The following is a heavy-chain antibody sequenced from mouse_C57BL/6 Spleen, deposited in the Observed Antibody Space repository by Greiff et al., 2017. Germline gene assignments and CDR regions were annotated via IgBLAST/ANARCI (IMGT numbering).Heavy chain of an antibody. Sequence: EVQLQQSGAELVRPGASVKLSCTASGFNIKDYYMHWVKQRPEQGLEWIGRIDPEDGDTEYAPKFQGKATMTADTSSNTAYLQLSSLTSEDTAVYYCTTFPDCYGSSYRYFDGWGTGTTVTVSS. V-gene: IGHV14-1*01. CDR3: TTFPDCYGSSYRYFDG. CDR2: IDPEDGDT. CDR1: GFNIKDYY. D-gene: IGHD1-1*01. J-gene: IGHJ1*03.